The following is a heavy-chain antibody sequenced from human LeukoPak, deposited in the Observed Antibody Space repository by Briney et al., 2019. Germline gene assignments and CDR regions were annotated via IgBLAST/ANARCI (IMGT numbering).Heavy chain of an antibody. Sequence: GGSLRLSCAASGFTFSSYEMNWVRQAPGKGLEWVSYITGSGRTMYYADSVKGRFTISRDNSKDTLYLQMNSLRAEDTAVYYCAKDRYSYGSFIDYWGQGTLVTVSS. CDR3: AKDRYSYGSFIDY. CDR1: GFTFSSYE. V-gene: IGHV3-48*03. CDR2: ITGSGRTM. J-gene: IGHJ4*02. D-gene: IGHD5-18*01.